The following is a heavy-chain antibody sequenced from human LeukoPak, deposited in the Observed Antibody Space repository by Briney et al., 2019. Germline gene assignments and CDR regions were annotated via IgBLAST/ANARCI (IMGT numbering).Heavy chain of an antibody. V-gene: IGHV3-7*01. D-gene: IGHD5-12*01. CDR1: GFTFSSYW. J-gene: IGHJ4*02. CDR2: IKEDGSEK. CDR3: ARSTNRAYDY. Sequence: GGSLRLSCAASGFTFSSYWMSWVRQAPGKGLEWVASIKEDGSEKKYVDSVRGRFTISRDNAKNSLSLQMNSLRAEDTAVYYCARSTNRAYDYWGQGILVTVSS.